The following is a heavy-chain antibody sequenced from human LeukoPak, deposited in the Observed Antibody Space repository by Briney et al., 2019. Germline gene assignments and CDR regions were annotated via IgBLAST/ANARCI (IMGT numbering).Heavy chain of an antibody. Sequence: GGSLRLSCAASGFTFSSYAMSWVRQAPGKGLEWVSSITSGSSYIYYADSVKGRFTISRDNAKSSLYLQMDSLRAEDTAVYYCARDPYSGNYGAYYYYYMDVWGKGTTVSISS. CDR2: ITSGSSYI. V-gene: IGHV3-21*01. CDR3: ARDPYSGNYGAYYYYYMDV. CDR1: GFTFSSYA. J-gene: IGHJ6*03. D-gene: IGHD1-26*01.